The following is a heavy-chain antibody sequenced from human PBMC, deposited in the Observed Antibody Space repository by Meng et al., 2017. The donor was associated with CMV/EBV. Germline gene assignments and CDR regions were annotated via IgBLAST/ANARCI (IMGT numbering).Heavy chain of an antibody. Sequence: GESLKISCAASGFTFSSYSMNWVRQAPGKGLEWVSYISSSSSTIYYADSVKGRFTISRDNAKNSLYPQMNSLRAEDTAVYYCARDLKGGYCSSTSCYPNYYYYGMDVWGQGTTVTVSS. CDR1: GFTFSSYS. J-gene: IGHJ6*02. CDR3: ARDLKGGYCSSTSCYPNYYYYGMDV. CDR2: ISSSSSTI. D-gene: IGHD2-2*01. V-gene: IGHV3-48*04.